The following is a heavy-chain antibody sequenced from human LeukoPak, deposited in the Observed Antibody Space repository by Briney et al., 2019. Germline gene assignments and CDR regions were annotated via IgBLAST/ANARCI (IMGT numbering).Heavy chain of an antibody. CDR3: ARYPHHMVDAFDI. J-gene: IGHJ3*02. Sequence: GSLRLSCAASGFTVSSNYMSWVRQAPGKGLEWVSVIYSGGSTYYADSVKGRFTISRDNSKNTLYLQMNSLRAEDTAVYYCARYPHHMVDAFDIWGQGTMVTVSS. V-gene: IGHV3-53*01. CDR2: IYSGGST. CDR1: GFTVSSNY. D-gene: IGHD3-10*01.